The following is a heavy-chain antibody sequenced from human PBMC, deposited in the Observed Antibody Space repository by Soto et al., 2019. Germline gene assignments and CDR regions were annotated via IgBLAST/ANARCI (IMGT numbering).Heavy chain of an antibody. CDR3: AAYDSSGDDAFDI. CDR1: GGSISSGGYY. V-gene: IGHV4-31*03. J-gene: IGHJ3*02. CDR2: IYYSGST. D-gene: IGHD3-22*01. Sequence: PSETLSLTCTVSGGSISSGGYYWSWIRQHPGKGLEWIGYIYYSGSTYYNPSLKSRVTISVDTSKNQFSLKLSSVTAADTAVYYCAAYDSSGDDAFDIWGQGTMVTVSS.